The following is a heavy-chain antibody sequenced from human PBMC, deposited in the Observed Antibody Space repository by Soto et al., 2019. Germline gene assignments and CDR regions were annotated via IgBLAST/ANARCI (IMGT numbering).Heavy chain of an antibody. CDR1: GGTFSSYA. V-gene: IGHV1-69*01. D-gene: IGHD2-2*01. CDR2: FIPIFGTA. J-gene: IGHJ6*02. Sequence: QVQLVQSGAEVKKPGSSVKVSCKASGGTFSSYAISWVRQAPGQGLEWMGGFIPIFGTANYAQKFQGRVTITADESTSTAYMELSSLRSEHTAVYYCARAVVVPAANYYYYGMDVWGQGTTVTVSS. CDR3: ARAVVVPAANYYYYGMDV.